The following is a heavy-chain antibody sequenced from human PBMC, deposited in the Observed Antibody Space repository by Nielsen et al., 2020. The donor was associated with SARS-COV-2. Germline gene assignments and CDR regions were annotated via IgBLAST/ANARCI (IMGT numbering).Heavy chain of an antibody. V-gene: IGHV1-2*06. CDR1: GYTFTGYY. Sequence: ASVKVSCKASGYTFTGYYMHWVRQAPGQGLEWMGRINPNSGGTNYAQKFQGRVTMTRDTSISTAYMELSSLRSDDTAVFYCARDGYSGGSDSWGQGTLVTVSS. CDR3: ARDGYSGGSDS. J-gene: IGHJ4*02. D-gene: IGHD6-19*01. CDR2: INPNSGGT.